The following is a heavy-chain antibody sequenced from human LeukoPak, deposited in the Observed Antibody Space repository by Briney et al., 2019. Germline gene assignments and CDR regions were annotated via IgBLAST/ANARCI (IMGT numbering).Heavy chain of an antibody. J-gene: IGHJ6*03. CDR3: ARGRYYDFWSGYYYYYYMDV. D-gene: IGHD3-3*01. V-gene: IGHV4-34*01. CDR1: GGSFSGYY. Sequence: PSETLSLTCAVYGGSFSGYYWSWIRQPPGKGLEWIGEINHSGSTNYNPSLKSRVTISVDTSKNQFSLKLSSVTAADTAAYYCARGRYYDFWSGYYYYYYMDVWGKGTTVTVSS. CDR2: INHSGST.